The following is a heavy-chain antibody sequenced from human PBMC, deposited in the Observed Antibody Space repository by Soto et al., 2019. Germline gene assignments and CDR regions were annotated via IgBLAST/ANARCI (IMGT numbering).Heavy chain of an antibody. J-gene: IGHJ6*02. CDR3: AKDPSIQLWSYGVDV. CDR2: ICGRGAST. V-gene: IGHV3-23*01. CDR1: GFTFSSYA. Sequence: GGSRRLSSVASGFTFSSYAMSWVRQAPGQGLAWVAAICGRGASTYYVASVKSRFTISRDNSKNTLYLQMNSLRAEDTAVYYCAKDPSIQLWSYGVDVWGQGTTVTVSS. D-gene: IGHD5-18*01.